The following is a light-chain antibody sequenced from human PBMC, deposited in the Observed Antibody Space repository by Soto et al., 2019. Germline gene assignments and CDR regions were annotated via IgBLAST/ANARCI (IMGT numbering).Light chain of an antibody. Sequence: DIQMTQSPSTLSASVGDRVTITCRASQNINKWLAWYQHKPGKAPKVLIYDASSLESGVPSRFSGSGSGTEFTLTISSLQPDDFATYYCQHYNSYSEAVGQGTKVDNK. CDR3: QHYNSYSEA. V-gene: IGKV1-5*01. CDR2: DAS. CDR1: QNINKW. J-gene: IGKJ1*01.